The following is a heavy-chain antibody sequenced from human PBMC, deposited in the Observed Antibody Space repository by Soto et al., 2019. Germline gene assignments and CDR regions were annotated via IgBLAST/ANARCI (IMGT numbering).Heavy chain of an antibody. CDR2: IIPIFGTA. V-gene: IGHV1-69*13. J-gene: IGHJ4*02. D-gene: IGHD5-12*01. CDR1: GGTFSSYA. Sequence: ASVKVSCKASGGTFSSYAISWVRQAPGQGLEWMGGIIPIFGTANYAQKFQGRVTITADESTSTAYMELSSLRSEDTALYYCASVGGYSASIGVDYFDYWGQGTLVTVSS. CDR3: ASVGGYSASIGVDYFDY.